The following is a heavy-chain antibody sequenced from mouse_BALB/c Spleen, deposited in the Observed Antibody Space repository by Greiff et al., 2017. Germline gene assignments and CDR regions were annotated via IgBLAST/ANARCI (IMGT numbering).Heavy chain of an antibody. V-gene: IGHV5-6*01. J-gene: IGHJ2*01. Sequence: EVQVVESGGDLVKPGGSLKLSCAASGFTFSSYGMSWVRQTPDKRLEWVATISSGGSYTYYPDSVKGRFTISRDNAKNTLYLQMSSLKSEDTAMYYCARPLGDYFDYWGQGTTLTVSS. CDR2: ISSGGSYT. CDR3: ARPLGDYFDY. CDR1: GFTFSSYG. D-gene: IGHD3-1*01.